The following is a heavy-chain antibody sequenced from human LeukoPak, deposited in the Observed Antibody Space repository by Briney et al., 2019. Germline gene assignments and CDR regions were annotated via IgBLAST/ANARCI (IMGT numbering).Heavy chain of an antibody. D-gene: IGHD2-15*01. CDR3: AREDGYCSGGNCYSYFDS. CDR2: IKKTGSET. CDR1: GFTFSHFW. J-gene: IGHJ4*02. Sequence: GGSLRLSCAASGFTFSHFWMSWVRQAPGKGLEWVAYIKKTGSETYYVDSVKGRFTITRNNTRNSLFLQMYSLRAEDTAVYFCAREDGYCSGGNCYSYFDSWGQGTLVTVSS. V-gene: IGHV3-7*01.